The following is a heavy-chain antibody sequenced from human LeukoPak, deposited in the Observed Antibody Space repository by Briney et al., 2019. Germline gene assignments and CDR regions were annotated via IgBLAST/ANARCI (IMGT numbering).Heavy chain of an antibody. V-gene: IGHV3-11*01. CDR3: ATVHFGYFTF. CDR2: ISDNGRTK. D-gene: IGHD3-3*01. J-gene: IGHJ4*02. Sequence: TGGSLRLSCAGSGLTFSDYHMSWIRQAPGKGLEWVSHISDNGRTKYYANSVQGRFTVSRDNAKNSLYLQMNSLRADDTAVYYCATVHFGYFTFWGQGTLVPVSS. CDR1: GLTFSDYH.